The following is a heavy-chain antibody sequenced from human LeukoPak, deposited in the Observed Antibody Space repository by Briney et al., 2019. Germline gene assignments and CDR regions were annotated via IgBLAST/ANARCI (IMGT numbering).Heavy chain of an antibody. CDR2: ISYDGSNK. CDR3: AREAGAAAGRVNWFDP. CDR1: GFTFSSYA. V-gene: IGHV3-30-3*01. Sequence: PGGSLRLSCAASGFTFSSYAMHWVRQAPGKGLEWVAVISYDGSNKYYADSVKGRFTISRDNSKNTLYLQMNSLRAEDTAVYYCAREAGAAAGRVNWFDPWGQGTLVTVSS. D-gene: IGHD6-13*01. J-gene: IGHJ5*02.